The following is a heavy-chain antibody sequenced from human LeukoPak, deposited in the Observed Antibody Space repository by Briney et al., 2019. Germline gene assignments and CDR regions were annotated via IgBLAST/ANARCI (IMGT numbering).Heavy chain of an antibody. V-gene: IGHV1-69*05. Sequence: SVKVSCKASGGTFSRNAVSWVRQAPGQGLEWMGGIIPVFGTANYAQKLQGRVTMTTDTSTSTAYMELRSLRSDDTAVYYCARDRGGSSGYYFPVDYWGQGTLVTVSS. D-gene: IGHD3-22*01. CDR2: IIPVFGTA. CDR3: ARDRGGSSGYYFPVDY. CDR1: GGTFSRNA. J-gene: IGHJ4*02.